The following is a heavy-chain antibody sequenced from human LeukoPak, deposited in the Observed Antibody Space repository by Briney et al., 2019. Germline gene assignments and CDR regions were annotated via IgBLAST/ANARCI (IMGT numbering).Heavy chain of an antibody. J-gene: IGHJ4*02. CDR2: ISSSGSHT. Sequence: PGGSLRLSCAASGFTFNGYSMSWIRQAPGKGLEWVSYISSSGSHTYYADSVKGRFTISRDNAKNSLYLQMNSLRAEDTALYYCARVRGYNAQPYYFDYWGQGTLVTVSS. CDR3: ARVRGYNAQPYYFDY. D-gene: IGHD5-24*01. V-gene: IGHV3-11*01. CDR1: GFTFNGYS.